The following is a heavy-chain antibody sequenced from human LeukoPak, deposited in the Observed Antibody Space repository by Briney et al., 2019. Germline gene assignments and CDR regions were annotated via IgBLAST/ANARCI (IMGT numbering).Heavy chain of an antibody. Sequence: GGSLRLSCAASGFIFRNYGMHWVRQAPGKGREWVAFILNVGSDKYYADSVKGRFTIYRDNAKNTLYLQMNSLRAEDTAVYYCATDNNVNPNWFDPWGQGTLVTVSS. CDR3: ATDNNVNPNWFDP. J-gene: IGHJ5*02. CDR1: GFIFRNYG. V-gene: IGHV3-30*02. D-gene: IGHD1-14*01. CDR2: ILNVGSDK.